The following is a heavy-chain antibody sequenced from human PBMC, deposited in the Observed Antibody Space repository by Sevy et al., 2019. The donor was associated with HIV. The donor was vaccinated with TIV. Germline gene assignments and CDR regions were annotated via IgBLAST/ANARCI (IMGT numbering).Heavy chain of an antibody. D-gene: IGHD3-9*01. Sequence: GGSLRLSCAASGFTFTNAWMTWVRRAPGKGLEWVGRIKSKPNGGTTDYAEPVEGRFTISRDDSNMILYLQMNSLKTEDTAVYFCATDAKMAYSDSAGYHLDFWGQGTLVTVSS. CDR2: IKSKPNGGTT. CDR3: ATDAKMAYSDSAGYHLDF. J-gene: IGHJ4*02. V-gene: IGHV3-15*01. CDR1: GFTFTNAW.